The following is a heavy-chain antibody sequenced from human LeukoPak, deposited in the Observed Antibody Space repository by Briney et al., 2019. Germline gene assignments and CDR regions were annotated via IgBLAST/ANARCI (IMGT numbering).Heavy chain of an antibody. CDR2: ISYDGSNK. Sequence: PGGSLRLSCAASGFTFSSYGMHWVRQAPGKGLEWVAVISYDGSNKYYADSVKGRCTISRDNSKNTLYLQMNSLRAEDTAVYYCARDLSSVGVTSPWGQGTLVTVSS. V-gene: IGHV3-30*03. D-gene: IGHD1-26*01. CDR3: ARDLSSVGVTSP. CDR1: GFTFSSYG. J-gene: IGHJ5*02.